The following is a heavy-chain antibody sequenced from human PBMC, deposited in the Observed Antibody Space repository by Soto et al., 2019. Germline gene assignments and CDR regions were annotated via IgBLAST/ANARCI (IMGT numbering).Heavy chain of an antibody. CDR3: ARDQGGYCSSTSCYGDWFDAFDI. V-gene: IGHV3-21*01. CDR2: ISSSSSYI. D-gene: IGHD2-2*03. J-gene: IGHJ3*02. Sequence: EVQLVESGGGLVKPGGSLRLSCAASGFTFSSYSMNWVRQAPGQGLEWVSSISSSSSYIYYADSVKGRFTISRDNAKNSLYLQMNSLRAEDTAVYYCARDQGGYCSSTSCYGDWFDAFDIWGQGTMVTVSS. CDR1: GFTFSSYS.